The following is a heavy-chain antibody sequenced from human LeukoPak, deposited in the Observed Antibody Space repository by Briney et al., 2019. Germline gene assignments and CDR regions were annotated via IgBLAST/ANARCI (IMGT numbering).Heavy chain of an antibody. Sequence: GESLKISCKGVGYTFTNYWIGWVRQMPGKGLEWMGIIYPGDSDTRYIASFQGQVTISADKSFSTAYLQWSSLKASDTATYYCASRIGLVRGVLDAFDVWGHGTKVTVSS. D-gene: IGHD3-10*01. CDR1: GYTFTNYW. CDR3: ASRIGLVRGVLDAFDV. V-gene: IGHV5-51*01. CDR2: IYPGDSDT. J-gene: IGHJ3*01.